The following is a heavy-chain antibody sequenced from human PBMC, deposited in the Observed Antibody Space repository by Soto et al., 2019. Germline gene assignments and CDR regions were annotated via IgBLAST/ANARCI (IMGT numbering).Heavy chain of an antibody. CDR1: GFTFSSYA. D-gene: IGHD3-10*01. J-gene: IGHJ4*02. CDR3: AKDHIRSSWFGELSIDY. Sequence: GGSLRLSCVASGFTFSSYAMSWVRQAPGKGLEWVSAISGSGGSTYYADSVKGRFTISRDNSKNTLYLQMNSLRAEDTAVYYCAKDHIRSSWFGELSIDYWGQGTLVTVSS. CDR2: ISGSGGST. V-gene: IGHV3-23*01.